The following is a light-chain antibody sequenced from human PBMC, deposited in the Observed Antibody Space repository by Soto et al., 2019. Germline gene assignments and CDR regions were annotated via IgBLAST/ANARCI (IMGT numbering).Light chain of an antibody. CDR2: DAS. CDR1: QSVSSY. J-gene: IGKJ4*01. Sequence: EIVLTQSPATLSLSPGERATLSCWASQSVSSYLAWYQQKPGQAPRLLIYDASNRATGIPARFSGGGSGTDFTLTISSLEPEDSAVYYCQQRRTWPLTFGGGTKVEI. CDR3: QQRRTWPLT. V-gene: IGKV3-11*01.